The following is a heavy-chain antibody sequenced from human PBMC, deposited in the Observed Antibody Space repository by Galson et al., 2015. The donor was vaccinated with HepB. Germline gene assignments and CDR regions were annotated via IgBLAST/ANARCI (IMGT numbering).Heavy chain of an antibody. D-gene: IGHD3-22*01. CDR3: ARHYYDSSGYYGIDY. CDR2: MNPNSGNT. J-gene: IGHJ4*02. Sequence: SVKVSCKASGYTFTSYDINWVRQATGQGLEWMGWMNPNSGNTGYAQKFQGRVTMTRNTSISTAYMELSSLRSEDTAVYYCARHYYDSSGYYGIDYWGQGTLVTVSS. CDR1: GYTFTSYD. V-gene: IGHV1-8*01.